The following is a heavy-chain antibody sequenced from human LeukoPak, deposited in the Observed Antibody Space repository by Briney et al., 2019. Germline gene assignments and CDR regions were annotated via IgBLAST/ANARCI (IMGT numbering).Heavy chain of an antibody. V-gene: IGHV3-23*01. D-gene: IGHD1-1*01. J-gene: IGHJ4*02. CDR3: AKGWNCDY. Sequence: GGSLRLSCAASGFSFSSYAMTWVRQAPGEGLEWVSVITNSGGSTYYTDSVKGRFTISRDNSKNTLYLQMNSLRAEDTAVYYCAKGWNCDYWGQGTLVTVSS. CDR2: ITNSGGST. CDR1: GFSFSSYA.